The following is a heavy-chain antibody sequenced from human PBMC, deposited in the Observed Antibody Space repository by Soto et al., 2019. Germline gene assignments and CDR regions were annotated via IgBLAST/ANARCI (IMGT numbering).Heavy chain of an antibody. CDR3: ARSSPYIVVRKPTGNQDYYGMDV. CDR1: GSTFSNYT. V-gene: IGHV1-69*01. J-gene: IGHJ6*02. Sequence: QVQLVQSGAEVQKPGSSVKVFCKASGSTFSNYTISWVRQAPGQGLEWMGGIIPVFGTTDYEQKFQGRVTITADGSTSTAYMKLSSLRSADTAVYYCARSSPYIVVRKPTGNQDYYGMDVWGQGTTVTVSS. D-gene: IGHD2-2*01. CDR2: IIPVFGTT.